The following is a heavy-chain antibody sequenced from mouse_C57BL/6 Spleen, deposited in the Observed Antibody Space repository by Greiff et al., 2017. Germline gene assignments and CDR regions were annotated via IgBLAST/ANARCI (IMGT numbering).Heavy chain of an antibody. Sequence: QVQLQQSGPELVKPGASVKISCKASGYAFSSSWMNWVKQRPGKGLEWIGRIYPGDGDTNYNGKFKGKATLTADKSSSTAYMQLSSLTSEDSAVYFCARSYYDYGYAMDYWGQGTSVTVSS. D-gene: IGHD2-4*01. J-gene: IGHJ4*01. V-gene: IGHV1-82*01. CDR1: GYAFSSSW. CDR2: IYPGDGDT. CDR3: ARSYYDYGYAMDY.